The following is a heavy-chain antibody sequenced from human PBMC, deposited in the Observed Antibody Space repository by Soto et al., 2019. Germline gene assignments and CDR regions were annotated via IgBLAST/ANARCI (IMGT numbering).Heavy chain of an antibody. V-gene: IGHV1-69*01. CDR3: AGDANCGYYSYFQH. D-gene: IGHD3-22*01. J-gene: IGHJ1*01. CDR1: GGTFSSYA. CDR2: IIPIFGTA. Sequence: QVQLVQSGAEVKKPGSSVKVSCKASGGTFSSYAISWVRQAPGQGLEWMGGIIPIFGTANYAQKFQGRVTITADESTSPAYMELSSLRSEDTAVDYCAGDANCGYYSYFQHWGQGTLVTVSS.